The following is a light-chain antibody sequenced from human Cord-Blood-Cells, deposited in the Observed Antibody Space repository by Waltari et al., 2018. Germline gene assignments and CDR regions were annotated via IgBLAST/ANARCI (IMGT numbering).Light chain of an antibody. V-gene: IGKV1-8*01. CDR1: QGISSY. J-gene: IGKJ4*01. CDR3: QQYYSYPL. CDR2: AAS. Sequence: AIRMTQSPSSLSASTGDRVTITCRASQGISSYLAWYQQKPGKAPKLLIYAASTLQSGVPSMFSGSGSGTDFTLTISCLQSEDFATYYCQQYYSYPLFGGGTKVEIK.